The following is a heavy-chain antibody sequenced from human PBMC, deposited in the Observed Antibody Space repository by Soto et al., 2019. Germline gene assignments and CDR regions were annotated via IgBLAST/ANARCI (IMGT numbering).Heavy chain of an antibody. CDR3: AKSPTMTTKVVDY. V-gene: IGHV3-23*01. Sequence: EVQLLESGGDLVQPGGSLRLSCVASGFTFSSYTMTWVRQAPGKGLEWVSVIYSSGDSTYYADSVKGRFTISRDNSKNTLYLRMNSLRADDTAVYYCAKSPTMTTKVVDYWGQGTLVTVSS. J-gene: IGHJ4*02. D-gene: IGHD4-17*01. CDR1: GFTFSSYT. CDR2: IYSSGDST.